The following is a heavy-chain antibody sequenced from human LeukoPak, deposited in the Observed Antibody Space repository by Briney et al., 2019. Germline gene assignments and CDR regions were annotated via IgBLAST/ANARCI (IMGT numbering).Heavy chain of an antibody. J-gene: IGHJ4*02. CDR1: GFTFRSYG. V-gene: IGHV3-33*01. CDR2: ISFDGSNK. Sequence: GGSLRLSCAASGFTFRSYGMHWVRQAPGKGLEWVAVISFDGSNKYYADSVKGRFTISRDNFKNTLYLQMNSLRAEDTAVYYCARDHLWATPSSAADYWGQGTLVTVSS. CDR3: ARDHLWATPSSAADY. D-gene: IGHD5-12*01.